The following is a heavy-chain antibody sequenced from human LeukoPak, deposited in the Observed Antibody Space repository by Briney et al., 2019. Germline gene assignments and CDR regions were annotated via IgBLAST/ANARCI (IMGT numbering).Heavy chain of an antibody. J-gene: IGHJ4*02. Sequence: GGSLRLSCAASGLRFSSYWMSWVRQAPGKGLEWVSAIIGGGGATYYADSVKGRFTISRDNSKNTLYLQMDSLRAEDTAVYYCAKGRGDGYNYDYFDYWGQGTLVTVSS. V-gene: IGHV3-23*01. D-gene: IGHD5-24*01. CDR2: IIGGGGAT. CDR3: AKGRGDGYNYDYFDY. CDR1: GLRFSSYW.